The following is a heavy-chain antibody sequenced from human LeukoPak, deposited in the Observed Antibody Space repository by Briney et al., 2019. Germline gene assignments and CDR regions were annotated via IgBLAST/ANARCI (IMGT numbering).Heavy chain of an antibody. D-gene: IGHD2-2*01. CDR2: INAGNGNT. J-gene: IGHJ6*02. CDR3: ARDLGSSREDV. CDR1: GYTFINYA. V-gene: IGHV1-3*01. Sequence: ASVKVSCKASGYTFINYAMHWVRQAPGQRLEWMGWINAGNGNTKYSQKFQGRVTITRDTSASTVYMELSSLRSEDTAVYYCARDLGSSREDVWGQGTTVTVSS.